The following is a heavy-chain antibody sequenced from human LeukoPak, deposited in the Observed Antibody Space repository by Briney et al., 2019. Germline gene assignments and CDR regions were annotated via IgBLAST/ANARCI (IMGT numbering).Heavy chain of an antibody. J-gene: IGHJ4*02. D-gene: IGHD5-12*01. CDR2: IDSDGDNR. V-gene: IGHV3-74*01. Sequence: GGSLRLSCAACGFTFSHYSIDWVRRATGKGLVWLSRIDSDGDNRNYVDSVRGRFTISRDNAKNTLYLQMDSLRAEDTAVYYCVRGTSRKNGYSGDDPYWGQGTLVIVSS. CDR1: GFTFSHYS. CDR3: VRGTSRKNGYSGDDPY.